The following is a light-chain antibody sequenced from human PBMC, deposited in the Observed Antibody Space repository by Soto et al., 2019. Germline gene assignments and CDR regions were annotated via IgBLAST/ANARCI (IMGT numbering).Light chain of an antibody. Sequence: QAVVTQEPSLTVSPGGTVTLTCALTTGAVTSDYYPNWFQRKPGQALRTLIYRTNNKHSWTPARFSGSLLGGKAALTLSGVQPDDEADYYCVLLCSGELVFGGGTKLTVL. CDR2: RTN. V-gene: IGLV7-43*01. CDR1: TGAVTSDYY. J-gene: IGLJ3*02. CDR3: VLLCSGELV.